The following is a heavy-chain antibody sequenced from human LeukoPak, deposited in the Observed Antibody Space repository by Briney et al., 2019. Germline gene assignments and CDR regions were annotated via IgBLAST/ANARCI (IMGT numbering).Heavy chain of an antibody. V-gene: IGHV4-39*07. CDR3: ARDLGGYPFFMDV. Sequence: SETLSLTCSVSGGSTRSGRHHWAWVRQPPGKGLEFIGSLDESGRPYYNAPLKSRVTISEDSSGKQFSLNLSSVTAADTAVYYCARDLGGYPFFMDVWGKGTTVTVSS. D-gene: IGHD2-15*01. J-gene: IGHJ6*03. CDR1: GGSTRSGRHH. CDR2: LDESGRP.